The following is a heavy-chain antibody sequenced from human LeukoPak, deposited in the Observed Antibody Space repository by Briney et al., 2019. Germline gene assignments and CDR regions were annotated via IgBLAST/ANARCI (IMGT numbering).Heavy chain of an antibody. D-gene: IGHD1-26*01. CDR2: ISGSGGYT. CDR3: ARDTDSGSYGGGFPL. V-gene: IGHV3-23*01. J-gene: IGHJ4*02. Sequence: PWGSPRLFFAASGFTFSSNAMSWVRQGPGKGVEWGSSISGSGGYTYYADSVKGRFTISRDNPKNTLYLQMNSLRAEDTALYYCARDTDSGSYGGGFPLWGQGTLVTVSS. CDR1: GFTFSSNA.